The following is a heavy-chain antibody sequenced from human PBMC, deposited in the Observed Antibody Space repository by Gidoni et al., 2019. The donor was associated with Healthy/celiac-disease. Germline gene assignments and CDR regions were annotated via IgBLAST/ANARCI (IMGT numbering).Heavy chain of an antibody. CDR2: IWFDCSNK. V-gene: IGHV3-33*01. CDR1: GVTFSRYG. CDR3: ARGGDYGGYWFDP. Sequence: QEQLVESGGGEEQHGRSLRVTWAASGVTFSRYGMHWVRQAPGKGLEWVAVIWFDCSNKYYADSVQGLFTISRDNSKNTLYLQMNSLRAEDTAVYYCARGGDYGGYWFDPWGQGTLVTVSS. D-gene: IGHD4-17*01. J-gene: IGHJ5*02.